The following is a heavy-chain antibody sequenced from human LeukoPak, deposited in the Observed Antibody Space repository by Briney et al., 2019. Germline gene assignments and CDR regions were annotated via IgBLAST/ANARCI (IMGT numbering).Heavy chain of an antibody. Sequence: PGGSLRLSCVASGFTFNSHALSWIRQPPGKGLEWIGEINHSGSTNYNPSLKSRVTISVDTSKNQFSLKLSSVTAADTAVYYCARCPGIAAAGPQDYWGQGTLVTVSS. J-gene: IGHJ4*02. CDR3: ARCPGIAAAGPQDY. CDR1: GFTFNSHA. V-gene: IGHV4-34*01. D-gene: IGHD6-13*01. CDR2: INHSGST.